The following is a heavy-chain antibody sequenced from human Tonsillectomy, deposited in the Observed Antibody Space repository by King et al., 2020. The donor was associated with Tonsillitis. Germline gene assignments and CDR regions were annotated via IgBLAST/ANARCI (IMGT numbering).Heavy chain of an antibody. CDR3: AREGNILAAYYYYGMDV. J-gene: IGHJ6*02. Sequence: DVQLVESGGGLVQPGGSLRLSCAASGFTFRNYAMNWVRQAPGKGLEWVSIISGSDNSTYYADSVKGRFTISRDISKNTLYLQMNSLRAEVTAVYYCAREGNILAAYYYYGMDVWGQGTTVTVSS. D-gene: IGHD5-12*01. V-gene: IGHV3-23*04. CDR2: ISGSDNST. CDR1: GFTFRNYA.